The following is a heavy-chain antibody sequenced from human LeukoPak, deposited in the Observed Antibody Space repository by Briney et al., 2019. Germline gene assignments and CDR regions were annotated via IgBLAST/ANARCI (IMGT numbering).Heavy chain of an antibody. CDR1: GFTFSSYA. V-gene: IGHV3-23*01. CDR3: AKSLSTVTPGDY. J-gene: IGHJ4*01. D-gene: IGHD4-17*01. CDR2: ISGSDGGT. Sequence: GGSLRLSCAASGFTFSSYAMSWVRQAPGKGLEWVSVISGSDGGTYYADSVKGRFTISRDNSKNTLYLQMNSLRAEDTAVYCCAKSLSTVTPGDYWGHGTLVKVYS.